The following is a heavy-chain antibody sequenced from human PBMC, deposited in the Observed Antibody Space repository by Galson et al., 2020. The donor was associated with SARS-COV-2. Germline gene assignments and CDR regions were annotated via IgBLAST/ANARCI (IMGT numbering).Heavy chain of an antibody. CDR2: ISYDGSNK. D-gene: IGHD6-6*01. V-gene: IGHV3-30*18. CDR3: AKGAARRVLYNWSDP. CDR1: GFTFSSYG. Sequence: PGGSLRLSCAASGFTFSSYGMHWVRQPPGKGLEWVAVISYDGSNKYYADSVKGRFTISRDNSKNTLYLQMNSLRAEDTAVYYCAKGAARRVLYNWSDPWGQGTLVTVSS. J-gene: IGHJ5*02.